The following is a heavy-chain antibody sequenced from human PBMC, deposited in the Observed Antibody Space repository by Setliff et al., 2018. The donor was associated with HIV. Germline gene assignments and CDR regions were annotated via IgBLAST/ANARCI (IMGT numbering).Heavy chain of an antibody. Sequence: SETLSLTCAVYGGSFSGYYWSWTRQPPGKGLEWIGEINHSGSTNYNPSLKSRVTISVDTSKNQFSLKLSSVTAADTAVFYCARPTTTYYYDSSAYYHPVWGQGTLVTVSS. CDR3: ARPTTTYYYDSSAYYHPV. V-gene: IGHV4-34*01. J-gene: IGHJ4*02. CDR1: GGSFSGYY. CDR2: INHSGST. D-gene: IGHD3-22*01.